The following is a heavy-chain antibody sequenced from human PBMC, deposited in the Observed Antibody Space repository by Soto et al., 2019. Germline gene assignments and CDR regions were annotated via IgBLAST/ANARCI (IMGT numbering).Heavy chain of an antibody. J-gene: IGHJ5*02. CDR3: ARMESFGSLNWFDP. CDR2: MNPGSGDT. Sequence: ASLKVSCKASGYTFTNNDVSWVRQATGQGLEWMGWMNPGSGDTGYAQKFQGRVTMTRDISIATAYMELNSLTSEDTAIYYCARMESFGSLNWFDPWGQGTLVTVFS. CDR1: GYTFTNND. D-gene: IGHD5-18*01. V-gene: IGHV1-8*01.